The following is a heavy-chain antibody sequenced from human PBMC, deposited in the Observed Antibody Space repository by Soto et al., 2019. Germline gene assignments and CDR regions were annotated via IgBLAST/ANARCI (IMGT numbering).Heavy chain of an antibody. CDR1: GFTFSSYA. CDR3: ARSLIVATTIDY. CDR2: ISSNGGNT. V-gene: IGHV3-64*01. D-gene: IGHD5-12*01. Sequence: EVQLVESGGGLVQPGGSLRLSCAASGFTFSSYAMHWVRQAPGKGLEYVSAISSNGGNTYYANSVKGRFTISRDNSKNTLYLQMGSLRAEDMAVYYCARSLIVATTIDYWGQGTLVTVSS. J-gene: IGHJ4*02.